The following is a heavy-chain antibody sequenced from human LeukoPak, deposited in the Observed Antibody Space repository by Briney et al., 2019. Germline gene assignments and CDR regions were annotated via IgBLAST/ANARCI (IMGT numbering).Heavy chain of an antibody. CDR1: GFTFSSYG. CDR2: IGGSGGST. CDR3: ASGLRYYYYYYYMDV. Sequence: PGGSLRLSCAASGFTFSSYGMSWVRQAPGKGLEWVSAIGGSGGSTYYADSVKGRFTISRDNSKNTLYLQMNSLRAEDTAVYYCASGLRYYYYYYYMDVWGKGTTVTISS. J-gene: IGHJ6*03. V-gene: IGHV3-23*01.